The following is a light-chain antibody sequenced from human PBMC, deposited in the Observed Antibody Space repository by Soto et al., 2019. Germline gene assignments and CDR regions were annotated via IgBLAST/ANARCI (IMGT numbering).Light chain of an antibody. V-gene: IGLV2-11*01. Sequence: QSVLTQPRSVSGSPGQSVTISCTGTSSDVGAYNYVSWYQQHPGKAPKLMIYDVSKRPSGVPDRFSGSKSGNMASLTISGLQAEDEADYYCCSYAGSYTYVFGTGTKLTVL. J-gene: IGLJ1*01. CDR3: CSYAGSYTYV. CDR1: SSDVGAYNY. CDR2: DVS.